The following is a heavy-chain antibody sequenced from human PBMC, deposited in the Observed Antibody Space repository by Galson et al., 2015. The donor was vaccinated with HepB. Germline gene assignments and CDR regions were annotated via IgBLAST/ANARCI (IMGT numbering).Heavy chain of an antibody. CDR1: GFTFNNYA. CDR2: ISYDGTPK. Sequence: SLRLSCAASGFTFNNYAMHWVRQAPGKGLEWVAVISYDGTPKFYADSVKGRFTVSRDNSKNTLYLQMNTLRPEDTALYYCARALTEQWLSAFQGYFESWGQGTLVTVSS. J-gene: IGHJ4*02. D-gene: IGHD6-19*01. CDR3: ARALTEQWLSAFQGYFES. V-gene: IGHV3-30*04.